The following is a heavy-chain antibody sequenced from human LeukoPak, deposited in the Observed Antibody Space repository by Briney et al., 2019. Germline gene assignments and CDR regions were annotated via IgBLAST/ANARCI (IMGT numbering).Heavy chain of an antibody. Sequence: GGSLRLSCAASGFTFSSYAMHWVRQAPGKGLEWVAVISYDGSNKYYADSVKGRFTISRDNSKDTLYLQMNSLRAEDTAVYYCARGKKYYFDYWGQGTLVTVSS. J-gene: IGHJ4*02. CDR3: ARGKKYYFDY. CDR2: ISYDGSNK. V-gene: IGHV3-30-3*01. CDR1: GFTFSSYA.